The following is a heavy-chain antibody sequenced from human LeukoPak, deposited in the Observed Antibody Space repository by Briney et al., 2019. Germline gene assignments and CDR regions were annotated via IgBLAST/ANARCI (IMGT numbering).Heavy chain of an antibody. CDR1: GYTFTGYY. D-gene: IGHD2-2*01. J-gene: IGHJ6*03. Sequence: ASVKVSCKASGYTFTGYYMHWVRQAPGQGLEWMGWINPNSGGTNYAQKFQGRVTMTRDTSISTAYMELSRLRSDDTAVYYCASSNCSSTSCYYYYYMDVWGKGTTVTISS. CDR3: ASSNCSSTSCYYYYYMDV. CDR2: INPNSGGT. V-gene: IGHV1-2*02.